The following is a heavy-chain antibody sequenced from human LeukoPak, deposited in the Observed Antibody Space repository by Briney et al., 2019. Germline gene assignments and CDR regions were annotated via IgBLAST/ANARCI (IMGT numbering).Heavy chain of an antibody. Sequence: GGSLRLSCAASGFSFNSHSMTWVRQAPGKGLECVSSISSSSAYIYYTDSVKGRFTISRDNAKNSLYLQMNSLRAEDTAVYYCARDKIVGPTRFDYWGQGILVTVSS. CDR2: ISSSSAYI. V-gene: IGHV3-21*01. D-gene: IGHD1-26*01. CDR3: ARDKIVGPTRFDY. CDR1: GFSFNSHS. J-gene: IGHJ4*02.